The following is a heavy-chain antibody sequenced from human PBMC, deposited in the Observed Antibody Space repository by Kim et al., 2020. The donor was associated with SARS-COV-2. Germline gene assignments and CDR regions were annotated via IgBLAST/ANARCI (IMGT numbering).Heavy chain of an antibody. J-gene: IGHJ6*02. V-gene: IGHV7-4-1*02. Sequence: ASVKVSCKASGYTFTNYAMNWVRQAPGQGLEWMGWINTNTGNPTYSQGFTGRFVFSLDTSVSTAYLQISSLKAEDTAVYYCARDPPSWGTYYGFWSLGLQVQGGMDVGGQGTTVTVYS. CDR3: ARDPPSWGTYYGFWSLGLQVQGGMDV. CDR2: INTNTGNP. D-gene: IGHD3-3*01. CDR1: GYTFTNYA.